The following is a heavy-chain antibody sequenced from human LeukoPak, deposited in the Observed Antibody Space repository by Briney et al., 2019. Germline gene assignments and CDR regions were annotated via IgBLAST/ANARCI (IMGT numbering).Heavy chain of an antibody. CDR3: ARDGKAATNYGDYDY. CDR1: GFTFSSYA. CDR2: ISGSGGST. J-gene: IGHJ4*02. D-gene: IGHD4-17*01. Sequence: GGSLRLSCAASGFTFSSYAMSWVRQAPGKGLEWVSAISGSGGSTYYADSVKGRFIISRDNSKNTLYLQMNSLRAEDTAIYYCARDGKAATNYGDYDYWGQGTLVTVSS. V-gene: IGHV3-23*01.